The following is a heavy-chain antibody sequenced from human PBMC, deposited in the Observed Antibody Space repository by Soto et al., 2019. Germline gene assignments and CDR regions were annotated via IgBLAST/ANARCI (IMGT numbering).Heavy chain of an antibody. D-gene: IGHD3-16*01. Sequence: PSETLSLTCTVSGGSIGSSDYYWGWIRQPPGKGLEWIGNIYDSGSTYYNPSLKSRVTISVDRSKNQFSLKLSSVTAADTAVYYCARGPPFHWGQGTLVTVSS. J-gene: IGHJ4*02. CDR2: IYDSGST. V-gene: IGHV4-39*07. CDR1: GGSIGSSDYY. CDR3: ARGPPFH.